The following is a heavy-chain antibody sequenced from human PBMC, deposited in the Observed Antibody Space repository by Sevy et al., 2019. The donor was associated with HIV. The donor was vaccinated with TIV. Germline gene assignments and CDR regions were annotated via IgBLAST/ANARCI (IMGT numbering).Heavy chain of an antibody. CDR3: ARVVVTSGNEYYYGMDV. J-gene: IGHJ6*02. CDR1: GGSVRSGAYY. V-gene: IGHV4-61*08. Sequence: SETLSLTCTVSGGSVRSGAYYWSWVRQPPGKGLESIGYIYHSGNTNYNPSLKSRATLSVDTSKNQFSLKLNSMTAADTAVYYCARVVVTSGNEYYYGMDVWGQGTTVTVSS. CDR2: IYHSGNT. D-gene: IGHD2-21*02.